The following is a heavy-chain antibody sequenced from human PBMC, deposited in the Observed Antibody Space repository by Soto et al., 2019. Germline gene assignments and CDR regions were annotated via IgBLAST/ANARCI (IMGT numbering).Heavy chain of an antibody. J-gene: IGHJ4*02. CDR2: IYPSDSDT. CDR1: GYSFTSYW. Sequence: GESLKISCKGSGYSFTSYWIGWVRQMPGKGLEWMGIIYPSDSDTKYGPSFQGQVTISADKSINTAYLQWSSLKASDTAMYYCARPPYSGSYYYFDHWGQGTLVTVSS. V-gene: IGHV5-51*01. D-gene: IGHD1-26*01. CDR3: ARPPYSGSYYYFDH.